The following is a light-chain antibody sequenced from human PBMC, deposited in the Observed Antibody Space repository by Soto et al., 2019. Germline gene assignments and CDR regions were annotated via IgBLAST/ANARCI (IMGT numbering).Light chain of an antibody. Sequence: EMVMTQSPATLSVSPGERVTLSCRASESVHRNLAWYQQKPGQGPSLLIYYASTRATGVPDSFTGSGSGTEFTLTISRLQSEDFGVYHCQHYSKWPPTFGPGTKVEIK. V-gene: IGKV3-15*01. CDR2: YAS. CDR1: ESVHRN. CDR3: QHYSKWPPT. J-gene: IGKJ3*01.